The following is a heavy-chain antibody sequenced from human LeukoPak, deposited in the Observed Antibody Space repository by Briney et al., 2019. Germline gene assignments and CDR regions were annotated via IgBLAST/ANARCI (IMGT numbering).Heavy chain of an antibody. J-gene: IGHJ4*02. V-gene: IGHV3-30*02. D-gene: IGHD6-13*01. CDR1: GFTFSGYG. CDR3: AKDRAAASISGLFDY. CDR2: IRYDGSNK. Sequence: GGSLRLSCAASGFTFSGYGMHWVRQAPGKGLEGVAFIRYDGSNKYYADSVKGRFTISRDNSKNTVYLQMNSLRVEDTAVYYCAKDRAAASISGLFDYWGQGTLVSVSS.